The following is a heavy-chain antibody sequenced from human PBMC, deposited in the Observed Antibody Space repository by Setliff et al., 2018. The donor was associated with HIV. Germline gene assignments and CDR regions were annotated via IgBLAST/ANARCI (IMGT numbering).Heavy chain of an antibody. CDR2: INPNSADT. J-gene: IGHJ4*02. V-gene: IGHV1-2*02. CDR1: GYTLTEVS. Sequence: GASVKVSCKISGYTLTEVSMHWVRQAPGQGLEWMGWINPNSADTIYAQKFQGRVTMTRDTSISTAYMDLSRLRSDDTAVYYCATLDYWGQGTLVTVSS. CDR3: ATLDY.